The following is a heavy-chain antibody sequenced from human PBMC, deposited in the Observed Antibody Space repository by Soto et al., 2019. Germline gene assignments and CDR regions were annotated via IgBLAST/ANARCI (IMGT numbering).Heavy chain of an antibody. V-gene: IGHV4-61*08. D-gene: IGHD6-13*01. CDR1: GGSISSGGYY. Sequence: SETLSLTCTVSGGSISSGGYYWSWIRQHPGKGLEWIGYIYYSGSTNYNPSLKSRVTISVDTSKNQFSLKLSSVTAADTAVYYCARRVRFSNTWYYFDYWGQGILVTVSS. CDR3: ARRVRFSNTWYYFDY. J-gene: IGHJ4*02. CDR2: IYYSGST.